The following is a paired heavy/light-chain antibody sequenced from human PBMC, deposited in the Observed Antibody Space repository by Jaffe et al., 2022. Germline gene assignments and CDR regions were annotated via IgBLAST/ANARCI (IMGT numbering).Light chain of an antibody. V-gene: IGKV1-39*01. Sequence: DIQMTQSPSSLSASVADRVTITCRASQRISSSLNWYQQKPGKAPKLLISGASNLQSGVPSRFRGSGSGADFTLTISSLQPEDFATYYCQQSYSSPYTFGQGTKLEIK. CDR3: QQSYSSPYT. CDR1: QRISSS. J-gene: IGKJ2*01. CDR2: GAS.
Heavy chain of an antibody. CDR3: ARHSLHEYGENWFDP. V-gene: IGHV4-39*01. CDR1: GGSVSSRSFY. Sequence: QLQMLESGPGLVKPSETLSLTCTVSGGSVSSRSFYWGWIRQPPGKGLEWIASMYYSGSTYYNPSLMSRVTISVDTSKNQFSLTVNSVTAADTAVYYCARHSLHEYGENWFDPWGQGTLVTVSS. CDR2: MYYSGST. D-gene: IGHD4-17*01. J-gene: IGHJ5*02.